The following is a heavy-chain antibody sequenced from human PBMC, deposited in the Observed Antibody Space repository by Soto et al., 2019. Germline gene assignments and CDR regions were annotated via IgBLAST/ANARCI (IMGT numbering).Heavy chain of an antibody. CDR1: GYTFSGYS. Sequence: QVVLEQSGGEVKKPGASVKVSCKASGYTFSGYSITWVPQAPGQGLEWMGRISGYNGNTNYARTLRGRLTLTTDTSTSTAYMELRSLTSDDTAVYYCARDVFCGGAPACPDMDVWGQGTTVTVSS. J-gene: IGHJ6*02. D-gene: IGHD2-21*01. CDR3: ARDVFCGGAPACPDMDV. CDR2: ISGYNGNT. V-gene: IGHV1-18*04.